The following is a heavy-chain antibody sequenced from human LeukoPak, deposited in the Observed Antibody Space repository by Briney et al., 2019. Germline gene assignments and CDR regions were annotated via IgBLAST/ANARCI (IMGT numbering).Heavy chain of an antibody. CDR1: GYTFTSYG. Sequence: ASVKVSCKASGYTFTSYGISWVRQAPGQGLEWMGWISACNGNTNYAQKLQGRVTMTTDTSTSTAYMELRSLRSDDTAVYYCARDLWSYYYGSGSYRYYYYYGMDVWGQGTTVTVSS. CDR3: ARDLWSYYYGSGSYRYYYYYGMDV. D-gene: IGHD3-10*01. J-gene: IGHJ6*02. V-gene: IGHV1-18*01. CDR2: ISACNGNT.